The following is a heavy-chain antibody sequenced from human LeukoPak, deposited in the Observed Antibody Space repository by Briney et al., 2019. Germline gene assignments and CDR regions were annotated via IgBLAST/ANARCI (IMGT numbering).Heavy chain of an antibody. D-gene: IGHD6-19*01. J-gene: IGHJ4*02. CDR1: GLTFSSYA. CDR3: ARGKGIAVSSFDY. Sequence: GGSLRLSCAASGLTFSSYAMSWVRQAPGKGLEWVSGISGSGGSTYYADSVKGRFTISRDNSKNTLSLQMNSLRAEDTALYYCARGKGIAVSSFDYWGQGTLVTVSS. CDR2: ISGSGGST. V-gene: IGHV3-23*01.